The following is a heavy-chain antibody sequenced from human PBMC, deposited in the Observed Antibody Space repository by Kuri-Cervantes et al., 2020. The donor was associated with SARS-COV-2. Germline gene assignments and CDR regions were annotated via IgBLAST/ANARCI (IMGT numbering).Heavy chain of an antibody. D-gene: IGHD2-2*01. CDR1: GFTFSSYA. Sequence: GGSLRLSCAASGFTFSSYAMSWVRQAPGKGLEWVSAISGSGGRTYYADSVKGRFTISRDNSKNTLYLQMNSLRAEDTAVYYCAKDSPEIVVVPAAPLYFDLWGRGTLVTVSS. CDR3: AKDSPEIVVVPAAPLYFDL. V-gene: IGHV3-23*01. J-gene: IGHJ2*01. CDR2: ISGSGGRT.